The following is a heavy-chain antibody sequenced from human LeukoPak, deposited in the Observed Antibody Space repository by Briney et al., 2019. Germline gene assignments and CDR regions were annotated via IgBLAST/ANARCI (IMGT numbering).Heavy chain of an antibody. CDR2: INPNTGGT. Sequence: ASVKVSCKASAYTFTGYYMHWVRQAPGQGLEWMGWINPNTGGTNYAQNFQGRVTMTRDTSINTAHMELSSLRSDDTAVYYCARDHDFWSGSTYFMDVWGKGTTVIVSS. CDR3: ARDHDFWSGSTYFMDV. D-gene: IGHD3-3*01. V-gene: IGHV1-2*02. J-gene: IGHJ6*03. CDR1: AYTFTGYY.